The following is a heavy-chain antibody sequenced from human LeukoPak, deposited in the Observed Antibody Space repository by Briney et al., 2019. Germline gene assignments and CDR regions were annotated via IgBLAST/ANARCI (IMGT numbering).Heavy chain of an antibody. D-gene: IGHD6-19*01. J-gene: IGHJ4*02. V-gene: IGHV1-2*02. CDR2: INPNSGGT. CDR3: ARVPRIAVAGTNGDY. CDR1: GYTFTGYY. Sequence: ASVKVSCKASGYTFTGYYMHWVRQAPGQGLEWMGWINPNSGGTNYAQKFQGRVTMTRDTSISTAYMELSRLRSDDTAVYYCARVPRIAVAGTNGDYWGQGTLVTVSS.